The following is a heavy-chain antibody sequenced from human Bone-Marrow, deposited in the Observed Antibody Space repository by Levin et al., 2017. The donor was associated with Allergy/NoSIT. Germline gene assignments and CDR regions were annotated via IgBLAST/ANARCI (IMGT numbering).Heavy chain of an antibody. CDR1: GFTFSSYA. CDR2: ISGSGGST. D-gene: IGHD6-13*01. Sequence: GESLKISCAASGFTFSSYAMSWVRQAPGKGLEWVSAISGSGGSTYYADSVKGRFTISRDNSKNTLYLQMNSLRAEDTAVYYCAKDLRYAGYSSSWVFDYWGQGTLVTVSS. CDR3: AKDLRYAGYSSSWVFDY. J-gene: IGHJ4*02. V-gene: IGHV3-23*01.